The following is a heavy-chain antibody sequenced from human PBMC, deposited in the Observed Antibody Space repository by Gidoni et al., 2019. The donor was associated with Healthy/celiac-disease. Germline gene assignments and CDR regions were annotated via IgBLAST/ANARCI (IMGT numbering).Heavy chain of an antibody. CDR3: ATARTLTFAAPYLDY. J-gene: IGHJ4*02. Sequence: QVHLVQSGAELKKPAASVKVSCKVSGDTLTELSMHWVRQAPGNGLEWMGGFDPEDGETIYAQECQVSVTMTEETSTDTAYMELSSLRSEVTAGYYCATARTLTFAAPYLDYWGQGTLVTVSS. D-gene: IGHD2-15*01. CDR1: GDTLTELS. CDR2: FDPEDGET. V-gene: IGHV1-24*01.